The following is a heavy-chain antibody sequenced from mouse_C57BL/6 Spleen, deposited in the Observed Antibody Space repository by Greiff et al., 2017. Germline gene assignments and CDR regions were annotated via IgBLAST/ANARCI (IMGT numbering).Heavy chain of an antibody. CDR1: GFSFNTYA. CDR3: VRHGWLLGYAMDY. J-gene: IGHJ4*01. Sequence: VQLKESGGGLVQPKGSLKLSCAASGFSFNTYAMNWVRQAPGKGLEWVARIRSKSNNYATYYADSVKDRFTISRDDSESMLYLQMNNLKTEDTAMYYCVRHGWLLGYAMDYWGQGTSVTVSS. D-gene: IGHD2-3*01. V-gene: IGHV10-1*01. CDR2: IRSKSNNYAT.